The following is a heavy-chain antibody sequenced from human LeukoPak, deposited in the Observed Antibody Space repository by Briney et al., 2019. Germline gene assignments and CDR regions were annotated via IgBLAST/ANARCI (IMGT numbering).Heavy chain of an antibody. D-gene: IGHD3-22*01. Sequence: ASVKVSCKASGYTFTSYAMHWVRQAPGQRPEWMGWINAGNGNTKYSQKFQGRVTITGDTSASTAYMELSSLRSEDTAVYYCARDYSGYYDFDYWGQGTLATVSS. J-gene: IGHJ4*02. CDR2: INAGNGNT. CDR3: ARDYSGYYDFDY. CDR1: GYTFTSYA. V-gene: IGHV1-3*01.